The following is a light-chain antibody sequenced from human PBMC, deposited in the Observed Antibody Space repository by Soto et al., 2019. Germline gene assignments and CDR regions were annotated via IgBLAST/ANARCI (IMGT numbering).Light chain of an antibody. CDR2: AVS. CDR1: SSDIGSYDH. Sequence: QSVVTQPASVSGSPGQSMTISRSGTSSDIGSYDHVAWYQQFPGKSPKLIIYAVSDRPSGVSDRFSGSKSGISASLTISGLQTEDEADYYCISYTDRQSYLFGTGTKVTVL. V-gene: IGLV2-14*03. CDR3: ISYTDRQSYL. J-gene: IGLJ1*01.